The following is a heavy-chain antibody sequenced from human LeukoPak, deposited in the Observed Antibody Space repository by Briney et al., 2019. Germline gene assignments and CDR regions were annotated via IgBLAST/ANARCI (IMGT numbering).Heavy chain of an antibody. CDR3: ARDSSPLWFGELLYESGFDY. Sequence: ASVKVSCKASGYTFTSYAMHRVRQAPGQRLEWMGWINAGNGNTKYSQKFQGRVTITRDTSASTAYMELSSLRSEDTAVYYCARDSSPLWFGELLYESGFDYWGQGTLVTVSS. J-gene: IGHJ4*02. CDR2: INAGNGNT. V-gene: IGHV1-3*01. D-gene: IGHD3-10*01. CDR1: GYTFTSYA.